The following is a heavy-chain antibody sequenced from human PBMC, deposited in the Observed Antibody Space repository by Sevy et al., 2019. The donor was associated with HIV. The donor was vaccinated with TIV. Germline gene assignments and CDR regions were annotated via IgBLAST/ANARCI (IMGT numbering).Heavy chain of an antibody. J-gene: IGHJ6*02. Sequence: ASVKVSCKTSGYTFSTYYIYWVRQAPGQGLEWIGIFDPTGGSRSCAQRFQGRLTMTGDTSTSTAYMELSSLTSEDTAVYYCARDRDVSGNYLEYFYYAMDVWGQGTTVTVSS. CDR3: ARDRDVSGNYLEYFYYAMDV. CDR2: FDPTGGSR. D-gene: IGHD1-26*01. CDR1: GYTFSTYY. V-gene: IGHV1-46*01.